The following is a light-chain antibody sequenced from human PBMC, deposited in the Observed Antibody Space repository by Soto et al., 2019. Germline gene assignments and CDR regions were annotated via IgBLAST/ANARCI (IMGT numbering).Light chain of an antibody. CDR2: GVY. CDR3: QQYNNWPRT. CDR1: QSVSSN. Sequence: EIVMTQSPTILSVSPGERATLSCRASQSVSSNLAWYQQKPGQPPRLLMYGVYTRAPGTPARFSGSGFGKDFTLTISSLQSEDFVVYYCQQYNNWPRTFGQGTKVDIK. V-gene: IGKV3D-15*01. J-gene: IGKJ1*01.